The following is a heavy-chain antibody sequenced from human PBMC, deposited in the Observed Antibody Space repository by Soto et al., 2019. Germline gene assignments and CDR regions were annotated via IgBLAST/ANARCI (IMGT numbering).Heavy chain of an antibody. Sequence: SVKVSCKASGGTFSSYTISWVRQAPGQGLEWMGRIIPILGIANYAQKFQGRVTITADKSTSTAYMELSSLRSEDTAVYYCARSPYEDQPFFDYWGQGTLVTVSS. CDR1: GGTFSSYT. J-gene: IGHJ4*02. D-gene: IGHD2-8*01. CDR3: ARSPYEDQPFFDY. CDR2: IIPILGIA. V-gene: IGHV1-69*02.